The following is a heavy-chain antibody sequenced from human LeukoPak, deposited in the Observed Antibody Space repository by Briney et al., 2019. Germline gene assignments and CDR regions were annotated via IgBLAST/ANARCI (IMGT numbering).Heavy chain of an antibody. CDR1: GYNFSAYG. J-gene: IGHJ4*02. V-gene: IGHV1-18*01. CDR3: ARGSHEYWNDY. CDR2: VTSDNRDT. D-gene: IGHD1-1*01. Sequence: GASVKVSCKASGYNFSAYGMNWVRQAPGQGLEWMGWVTSDNRDTKYAPKFQGRVTMTTDMSSTTAYMELRSLRSDDTAVYYCARGSHEYWNDYWGQGTLVTVPS.